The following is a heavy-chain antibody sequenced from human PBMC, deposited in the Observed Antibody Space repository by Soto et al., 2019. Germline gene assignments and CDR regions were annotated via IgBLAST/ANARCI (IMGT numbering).Heavy chain of an antibody. Sequence: QVQLVQSGAEVKTPGSSLKVSCKVSGSRFSNYVISWVRQAPGHGLEWLGRIIPIFNSTKYAQSFQGRVTITADKSTSTASLEVSSLRSDDTAVYYCAREGRGQKAGYNGLVSLGYWGQGTLVTVSS. CDR1: GSRFSNYV. V-gene: IGHV1-69*06. D-gene: IGHD2-2*02. CDR2: IIPIFNST. J-gene: IGHJ4*02. CDR3: AREGRGQKAGYNGLVSLGY.